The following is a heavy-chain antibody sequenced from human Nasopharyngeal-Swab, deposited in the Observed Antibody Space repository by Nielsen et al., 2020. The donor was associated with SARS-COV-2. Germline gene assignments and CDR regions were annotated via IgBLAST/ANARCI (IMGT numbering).Heavy chain of an antibody. CDR1: GFTFDDYA. Sequence: GGSLRLSCAASGFTFDDYAMHWVRQAPGKGLEWVSGISWNSGSIGYADSVKGRFTISRDNAKNSLYLQMNSLRAEDTALYYCAKDDWDGYGGGYGMDVWGQGTTVTVSS. J-gene: IGHJ6*02. CDR3: AKDDWDGYGGGYGMDV. CDR2: ISWNSGSI. V-gene: IGHV3-9*01. D-gene: IGHD5-18*01.